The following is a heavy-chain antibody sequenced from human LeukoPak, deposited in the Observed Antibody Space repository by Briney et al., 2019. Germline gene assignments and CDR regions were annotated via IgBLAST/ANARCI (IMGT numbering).Heavy chain of an antibody. CDR2: ILNNGVST. CDR1: GFTFGTYA. J-gene: IGHJ4*02. D-gene: IGHD7-27*01. CDR3: AKDGGLWVSAHWGDS. Sequence: HPGGSLRLSCAASGFTFGTYAMTWVRQAPGMGLEWVSTILNNGVSTYHADSVKGRFTVSRDNSKNTLFLQMNSLRAEDTAVYYCAKDGGLWVSAHWGDSWGRGTLVTVSS. V-gene: IGHV3-23*01.